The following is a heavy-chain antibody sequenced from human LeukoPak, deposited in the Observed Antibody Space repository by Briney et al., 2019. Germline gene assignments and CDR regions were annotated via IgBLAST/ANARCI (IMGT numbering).Heavy chain of an antibody. Sequence: PSETLSLTCTVSGGSISSSSYYWGWIRQPPGKGLEWIGSIYYSGSTYYNPSLKSRVTISVDTSKNQFSLKLSSVTAADTAVYYCAVGGYDTTGYRVRMNYWGQGTLVTVSS. J-gene: IGHJ4*02. D-gene: IGHD3-22*01. CDR3: AVGGYDTTGYRVRMNY. CDR2: IYYSGST. CDR1: GGSISSSSYY. V-gene: IGHV4-39*01.